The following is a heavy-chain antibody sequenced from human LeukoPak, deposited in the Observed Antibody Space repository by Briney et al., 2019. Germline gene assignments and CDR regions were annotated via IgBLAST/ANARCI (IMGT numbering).Heavy chain of an antibody. CDR1: GSSFTSYW. CDR2: IYPGDSDT. CDR3: ARLVVRAHNWSDP. Sequence: GASLQISSKGAGSSFTSYWIGWVRPLPGKGLEWMGIIYPGDSDTRYSPSFQGQVTISADKSISTAYLQWSSLKASDTAMYYCARLVVRAHNWSDPWGQGTLVTVSS. V-gene: IGHV5-51*01. D-gene: IGHD3-10*01. J-gene: IGHJ5*02.